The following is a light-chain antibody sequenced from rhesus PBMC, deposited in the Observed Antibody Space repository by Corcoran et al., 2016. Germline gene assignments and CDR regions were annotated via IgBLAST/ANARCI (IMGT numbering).Light chain of an antibody. CDR1: QSVRSS. CDR2: GAS. Sequence: EIVLTQSPATLSLSPGERATLSCRASQSVRSSLAWYQQKPGQVPRLLIYGASSRATGIPERFSGMGSGTAFNHPISSLEPEYFAVYYCQQYSNWPRTFGQGTKVEIK. V-gene: IGKV3-42*03. J-gene: IGKJ1*01. CDR3: QQYSNWPRT.